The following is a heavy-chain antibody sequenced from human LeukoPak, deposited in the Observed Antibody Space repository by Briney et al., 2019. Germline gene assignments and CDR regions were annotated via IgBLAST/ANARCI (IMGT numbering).Heavy chain of an antibody. Sequence: PETLSLTCTVSGGSPRAYYWSWVRQPPGKGLEWIGSIYHSGSTYYNPSLKSRVTISVDTSKNQFSLKLVSVTAADTAVYYCARDDSYGSFVIWGQGTLVTVSS. CDR3: ARDDSYGSFVI. D-gene: IGHD5-18*01. J-gene: IGHJ4*02. V-gene: IGHV4-59*01. CDR2: IYHSGST. CDR1: GGSPRAYY.